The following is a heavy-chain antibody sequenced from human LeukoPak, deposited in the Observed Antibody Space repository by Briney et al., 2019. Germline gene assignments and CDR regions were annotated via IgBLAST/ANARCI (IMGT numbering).Heavy chain of an antibody. CDR1: GGSISSSNW. D-gene: IGHD6-19*01. CDR2: IYHSGST. V-gene: IGHV4-4*02. J-gene: IGHJ6*03. Sequence: TSSGTLSLTCAVSGGSISSSNWWSWVRQPPGKGLEWIGEIYHSGSTNYNPSLKSRVTISVDKSKNQFSLKLSSVTAADTAVYYCARVTGYSSGWPTYYYYMDVWGKGTTVTVSS. CDR3: ARVTGYSSGWPTYYYYMDV.